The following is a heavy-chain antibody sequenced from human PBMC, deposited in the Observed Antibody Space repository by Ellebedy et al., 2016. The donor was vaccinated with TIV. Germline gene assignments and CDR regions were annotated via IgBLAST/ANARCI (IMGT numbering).Heavy chain of an antibody. CDR3: ARDLGFSPPGISSSSLNTTMVRPPIDY. J-gene: IGHJ4*02. CDR2: IIPIRGVE. V-gene: IGHV1-69*04. Sequence: AASVKVSCKASGVTFNNYAINWVRQAPGQGLEWLGRIIPIRGVENFAHKFQGRFTISAERSTSTAYMELKSLRSEDTAVYYCARDLGFSPPGISSSSLNTTMVRPPIDYWGQGTLVIVSS. CDR1: GVTFNNYA. D-gene: IGHD3-10*01.